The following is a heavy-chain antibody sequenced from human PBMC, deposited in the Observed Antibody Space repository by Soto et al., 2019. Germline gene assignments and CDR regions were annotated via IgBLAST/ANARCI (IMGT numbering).Heavy chain of an antibody. CDR3: AILKLSGTAYDAFDI. V-gene: IGHV3-23*01. Sequence: GGSLRLSCAASGFTFSSYAMSWVRQAPGKGLEWVSAIMGSGGSTYYADSVKGRFTISRDNSKNTLYLQMNSLRAEDPAVYYCAILKLSGTAYDAFDIWGQGTMVTVSS. CDR2: IMGSGGST. D-gene: IGHD7-27*01. J-gene: IGHJ3*02. CDR1: GFTFSSYA.